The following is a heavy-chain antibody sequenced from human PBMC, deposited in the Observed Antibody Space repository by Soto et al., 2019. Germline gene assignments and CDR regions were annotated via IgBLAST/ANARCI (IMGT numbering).Heavy chain of an antibody. V-gene: IGHV1-2*02. Sequence: ASVKVSCKASGYTFTGYYMHWVRQAPGQGLEWMGWINPNSGGTNYAQKFQGRVTMTRDTSISTAYMELSRLRSDDTAVYYCARVSVEMASICESYYYYYGMDVWGQGTTVTVSS. CDR1: GYTFTGYY. J-gene: IGHJ6*02. D-gene: IGHD2-15*01. CDR3: ARVSVEMASICESYYYYYGMDV. CDR2: INPNSGGT.